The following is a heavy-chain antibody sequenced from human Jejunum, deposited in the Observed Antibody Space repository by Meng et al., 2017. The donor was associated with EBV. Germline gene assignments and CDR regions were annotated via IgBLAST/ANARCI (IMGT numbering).Heavy chain of an antibody. CDR1: SGSIFSSNW. CDR3: ASIHPSIDS. D-gene: IGHD2-21*01. V-gene: IGHV4-4*02. Sequence: QMQLKESGPGLVKPSGTLSLTCAVSSGSIFSSNWWTWVRQPPGKGLEWIGEIYHSGSTNYNPSLKSRITMSLDKSKNQFSLKLRSVTAADTAGYYCASIHPSIDSWGPGTLVTVSS. J-gene: IGHJ4*02. CDR2: IYHSGST.